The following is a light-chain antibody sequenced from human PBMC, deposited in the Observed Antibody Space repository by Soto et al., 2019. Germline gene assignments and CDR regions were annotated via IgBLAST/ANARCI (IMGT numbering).Light chain of an antibody. Sequence: QSALTQPASVSGSPGQSITISCTGTSRNVGSYKLVSWYQQHPGKAPTLMIFEVNQRPSGVSNRFSGSKSGNTASLTISGLKVEDEADYYCCSSGGSPTYVFGTGTKVTVL. CDR3: CSSGGSPTYV. J-gene: IGLJ1*01. CDR1: SRNVGSYKL. CDR2: EVN. V-gene: IGLV2-23*02.